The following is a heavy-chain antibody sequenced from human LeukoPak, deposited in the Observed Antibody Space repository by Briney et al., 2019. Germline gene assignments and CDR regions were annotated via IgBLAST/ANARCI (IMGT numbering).Heavy chain of an antibody. CDR3: ARPSPYSSSWYAYFDY. D-gene: IGHD6-13*01. V-gene: IGHV1-3*01. Sequence: GASVKVSCKASGYTFTSYAMHWVRQAPGQRLEWMGWTNAGNGNTKYSQKFQGRVTITRDTSASTAYMELSSLRSEDTAVYYCARPSPYSSSWYAYFDYWGQGTLATVSS. CDR1: GYTFTSYA. CDR2: TNAGNGNT. J-gene: IGHJ4*02.